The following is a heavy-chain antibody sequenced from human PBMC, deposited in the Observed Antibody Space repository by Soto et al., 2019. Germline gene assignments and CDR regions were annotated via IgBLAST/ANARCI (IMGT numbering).Heavy chain of an antibody. CDR3: AREYTAWPLAYGLDV. V-gene: IGHV3-21*01. CDR2: ISSRSDI. CDR1: GFTFSTYS. D-gene: IGHD2-2*02. Sequence: XGSLRLSCVGSGFTFSTYSINWVRQAPGKGLEWVSSISSRSDIYYADSVKGRFTISRDNAKNSVSLQMNSLRAEDTAVYYCAREYTAWPLAYGLDVWGQGTTVTVSS. J-gene: IGHJ6*02.